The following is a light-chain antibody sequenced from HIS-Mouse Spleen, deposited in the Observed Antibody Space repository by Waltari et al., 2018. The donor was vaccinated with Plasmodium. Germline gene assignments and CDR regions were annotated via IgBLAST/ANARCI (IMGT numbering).Light chain of an antibody. CDR1: QSVLYSSNNKKY. J-gene: IGKJ2*01. CDR3: QQYYSTPYT. V-gene: IGKV4-1*01. Sequence: DIVMTQSPDSLAVSLGERATINCQSSQSVLYSSNNKKYLAWYQQKPGQPPKLLIYWASTRESGVPDRFSGSGSGTDFTLTSSSLQAEDVAVYYCQQYYSTPYTFGQGTKLEIK. CDR2: WAS.